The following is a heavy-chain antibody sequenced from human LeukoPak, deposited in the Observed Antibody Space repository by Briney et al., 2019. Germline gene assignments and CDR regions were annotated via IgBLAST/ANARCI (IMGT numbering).Heavy chain of an antibody. D-gene: IGHD6-19*01. J-gene: IGHJ4*02. CDR2: INPKSGGT. Sequence: ASVKVSCKASGYTFTDYYIHWVRQAPGQDFEWMGWINPKSGGTEYAQKFQGRVTMTRDPSLSTAYMELSRLRSDDTAMFYCARASTVAGNHRPFDYWGQGTLVTVSS. CDR1: GYTFTDYY. CDR3: ARASTVAGNHRPFDY. V-gene: IGHV1-2*02.